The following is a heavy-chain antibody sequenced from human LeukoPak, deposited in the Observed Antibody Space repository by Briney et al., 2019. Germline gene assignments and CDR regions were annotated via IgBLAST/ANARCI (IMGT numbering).Heavy chain of an antibody. CDR1: GFTFSIYS. Sequence: PGGSLRLSCAASGFTFSIYSMNCVRQAPGKGLECVSSISSRRSYIYYADSVEGRFTTCRDNAKKSLYLQMNSLRAEDTAVYYCARDGYCSGGSCYKVNRWFDPWGQGTLVTVSS. V-gene: IGHV3-21*01. J-gene: IGHJ5*02. D-gene: IGHD2-15*01. CDR3: ARDGYCSGGSCYKVNRWFDP. CDR2: ISSRRSYI.